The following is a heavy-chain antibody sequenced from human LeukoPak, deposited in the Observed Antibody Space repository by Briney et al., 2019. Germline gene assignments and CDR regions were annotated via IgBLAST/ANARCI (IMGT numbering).Heavy chain of an antibody. D-gene: IGHD3-3*01. V-gene: IGHV1-69*05. J-gene: IGHJ4*02. CDR3: ATWPLRFLEYDYVDY. CDR2: IIPIFGTA. CDR1: GGTFSSYA. Sequence: SVKVSCKASGGTFSSYAISWVRQAPGQGPEWMGGIIPIFGTANYAQKFQGRVTITTDESTSTAYMELSSLRSEDTAVYYCATWPLRFLEYDYVDYWGQGTLVTVSS.